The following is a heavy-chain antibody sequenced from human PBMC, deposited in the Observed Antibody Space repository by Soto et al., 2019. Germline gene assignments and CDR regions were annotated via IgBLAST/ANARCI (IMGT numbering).Heavy chain of an antibody. CDR2: IIPIFGTA. J-gene: IGHJ3*02. Sequence: SVKVSCKASGGTFSSYAISWVRQAPGQGLEWMGGIIPIFGTANYAQKFQGRVTIAADESTSTAYMELSSLRSEDTAVYYCARKQQFLAAAGNDAFDIWGQGTMVTVSS. V-gene: IGHV1-69*13. D-gene: IGHD6-13*01. CDR3: ARKQQFLAAAGNDAFDI. CDR1: GGTFSSYA.